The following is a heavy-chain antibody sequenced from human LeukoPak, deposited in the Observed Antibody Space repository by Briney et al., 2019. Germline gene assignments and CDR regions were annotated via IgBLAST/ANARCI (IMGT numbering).Heavy chain of an antibody. V-gene: IGHV3-21*01. CDR2: ISSSSSYI. Sequence: GGSLRLSCAASGFTFSSYSMNWVRQAPGKGLKWVSSISSSSSYIYYADSVKGRFTISRDNAKNSLYLQVNSLRAEDTAVYYCARDPGITGTNRRHYYYGMDVWGQGTTVTVSS. CDR1: GFTFSSYS. J-gene: IGHJ6*02. CDR3: ARDPGITGTNRRHYYYGMDV. D-gene: IGHD1-7*01.